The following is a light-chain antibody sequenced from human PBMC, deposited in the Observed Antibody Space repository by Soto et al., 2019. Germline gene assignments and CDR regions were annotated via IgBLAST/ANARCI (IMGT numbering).Light chain of an antibody. CDR2: AAS. V-gene: IGKV1-39*01. CDR1: QTVATL. J-gene: IGKJ2*01. CDR3: QQSLSTPYT. Sequence: DIQMTQSPASLSASIGDRVSISCRASQTVATLLNWYQQKPGKVPQLLIYAASTLQSGVPSRFSGSGSGTDFTLVISSLQREDFGTYYCQQSLSTPYTFGQGTKVDIK.